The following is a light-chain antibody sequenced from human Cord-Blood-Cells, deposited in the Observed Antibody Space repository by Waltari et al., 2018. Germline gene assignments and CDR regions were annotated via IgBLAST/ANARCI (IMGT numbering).Light chain of an antibody. Sequence: ELVMTQSPDTMSLSPGERTTSSCRASQSVSSNLAWYQQKTGQAPKLLIYGASTRATCIPARFSGSGSGTEFTLTISSLHSEDFAVYYCQQYNNWPRTFGQGTKVEIK. CDR3: QQYNNWPRT. V-gene: IGKV3-15*01. J-gene: IGKJ1*01. CDR2: GAS. CDR1: QSVSSN.